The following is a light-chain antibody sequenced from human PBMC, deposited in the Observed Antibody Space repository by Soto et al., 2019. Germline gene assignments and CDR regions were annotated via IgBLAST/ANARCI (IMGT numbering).Light chain of an antibody. CDR3: QQSYSATHT. CDR2: AAS. CDR1: QSVNNH. V-gene: IGKV1-39*01. Sequence: DIQMTQSPSSLSASVGDRVTITCRASQSVNNHFNWYQQKPGKAPKLLIYAASGLQSGVPSRFSGSGSGTDFTLTISSLQPEDFATYSCQQSYSATHTFGQGTKLEIK. J-gene: IGKJ2*01.